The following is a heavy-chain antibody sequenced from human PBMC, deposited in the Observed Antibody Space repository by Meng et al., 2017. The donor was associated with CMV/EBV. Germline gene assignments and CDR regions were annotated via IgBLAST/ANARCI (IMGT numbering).Heavy chain of an antibody. Sequence: SETLSLTCTVSGGSISSGDYYWSWIRQPPGKGLEWIGYIYYSGSTYYNPSLKSRVTISVDTSKNQFSLKLSSVTAADTAVYYCARAHEANWFDPWGQGTLVTVSS. CDR2: IYYSGST. CDR3: ARAHEANWFDP. V-gene: IGHV4-30-4*08. J-gene: IGHJ5*02. CDR1: GGSISSGDYY.